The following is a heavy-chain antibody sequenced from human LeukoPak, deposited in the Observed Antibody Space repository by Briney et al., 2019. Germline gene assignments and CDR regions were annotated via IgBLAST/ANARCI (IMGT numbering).Heavy chain of an antibody. Sequence: GGSLRLSCAASGFTFTDYYMSWVRQAPGKGLEWISYISRSGTAIDYADSVRGRFTISRDNAKRSLYLQMNSLRAEDTALYYCAKGLGYCSGGSCYLFDYWGQGTLVTVSS. D-gene: IGHD2-15*01. CDR1: GFTFTDYY. V-gene: IGHV3-11*01. J-gene: IGHJ4*02. CDR3: AKGLGYCSGGSCYLFDY. CDR2: ISRSGTAI.